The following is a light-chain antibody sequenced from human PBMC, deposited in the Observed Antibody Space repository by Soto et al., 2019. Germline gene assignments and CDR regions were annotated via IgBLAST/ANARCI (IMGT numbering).Light chain of an antibody. J-gene: IGLJ1*01. V-gene: IGLV2-14*01. CDR3: TSYTSGTYV. CDR1: SSDVGTYNY. Sequence: QSALTQPASVSGSPGQSITISCTGTSSDVGTYNYVSWYQQHPGKAPKLMIFEVSNRPSGVSNRFSGSKSGNTASLTISGLQAEDEADYYCTSYTSGTYVFRTGTKLTVL. CDR2: EVS.